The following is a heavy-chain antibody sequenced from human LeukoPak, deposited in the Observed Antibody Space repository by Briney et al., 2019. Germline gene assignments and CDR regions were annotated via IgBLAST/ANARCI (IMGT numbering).Heavy chain of an antibody. Sequence: ASVKVSGKASGFTFTRYGISWVRQAPGQGLEWMGWISAYNGDTNYAQKFQGRVTLTTDTSTSTAYMELRSLRSDDTAVYYCARDPSNTSGRYAYFDYWGQGTLVTVSS. V-gene: IGHV1-18*01. D-gene: IGHD6-19*01. CDR3: ARDPSNTSGRYAYFDY. J-gene: IGHJ4*02. CDR1: GFTFTRYG. CDR2: ISAYNGDT.